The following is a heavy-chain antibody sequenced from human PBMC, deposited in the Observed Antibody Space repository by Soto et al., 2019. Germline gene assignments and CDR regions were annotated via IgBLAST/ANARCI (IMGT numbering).Heavy chain of an antibody. CDR3: ARGPYSSGWLSYYYYGMDV. Sequence: ASVKVSCKASGYTFTSYDTNWVRQATGQGLEWMGWMNPNSGNTGYAQKFQGRVTMTRNTSISTAYMELSSLRSEDTAVYYCARGPYSSGWLSYYYYGMDVWGQGTTVTVSS. CDR2: MNPNSGNT. V-gene: IGHV1-8*01. CDR1: GYTFTSYD. D-gene: IGHD6-19*01. J-gene: IGHJ6*02.